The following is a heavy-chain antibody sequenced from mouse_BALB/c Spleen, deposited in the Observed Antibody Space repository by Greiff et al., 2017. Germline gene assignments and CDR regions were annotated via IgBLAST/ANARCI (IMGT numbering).Heavy chain of an antibody. V-gene: IGHV5-17*02. CDR1: GFTFSSFG. CDR2: ISSGSSTI. Sequence: EVQLVESGGGLVQPGGSRKLSCAASGFTFSSFGMHWVRQAPEKGLEWVAYISSGSSTIYYADTVKGRFTISRDNPKNTLFLQMTSLRSEDTAMYYCARRGGRGYAMDYWGQGTSVTVSS. J-gene: IGHJ4*01. D-gene: IGHD1-1*02. CDR3: ARRGGRGYAMDY.